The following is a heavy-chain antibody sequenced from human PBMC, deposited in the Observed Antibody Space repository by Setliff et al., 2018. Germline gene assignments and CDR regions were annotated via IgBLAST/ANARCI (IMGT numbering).Heavy chain of an antibody. CDR3: PRLVRYCTTTACQRASGAEV. CDR2: ISAYSGNT. D-gene: IGHD2-8*01. CDR1: GYTFSSSG. Sequence: ASVKVSCKASGYTFSSSGITWVRQAPGQGLEWMGWISAYSGNTNYAQKFQGRVTMTTDSSTSTAYMELRSLTSDDTAVYYCPRLVRYCTTTACQRASGAEVWGQGTVVTVSS. J-gene: IGHJ4*02. V-gene: IGHV1-18*01.